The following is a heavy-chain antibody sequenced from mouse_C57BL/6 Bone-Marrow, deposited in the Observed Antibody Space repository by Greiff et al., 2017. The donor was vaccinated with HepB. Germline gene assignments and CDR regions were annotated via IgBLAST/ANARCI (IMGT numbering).Heavy chain of an antibody. Sequence: QVQLQQSGAELARPGASVKLSCKASGYTFTSYGISWVKQRTGQGLEWIGEIYPRSGNTYYNEKFKGKATLTADKSSSTVYMELSRLTSEDSAVYFCARHENYDYDPWFAYWGQGTLVTVSA. J-gene: IGHJ3*01. D-gene: IGHD2-4*01. V-gene: IGHV1-81*01. CDR1: GYTFTSYG. CDR3: ARHENYDYDPWFAY. CDR2: IYPRSGNT.